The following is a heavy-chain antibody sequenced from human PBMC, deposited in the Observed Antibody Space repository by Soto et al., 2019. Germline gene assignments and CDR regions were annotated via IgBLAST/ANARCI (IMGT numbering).Heavy chain of an antibody. Sequence: ASVKVSCKASGYTFTSYYMHWVRQAPGQGLEWMGIINPSGGSTSYAQKFQGRVTMTRDTSTSTVYMELSSLRAEDTAVYYCAGVAEPDYGMDVWGQGTTVTVSS. J-gene: IGHJ6*02. V-gene: IGHV1-46*01. D-gene: IGHD2-15*01. CDR3: AGVAEPDYGMDV. CDR2: INPSGGST. CDR1: GYTFTSYY.